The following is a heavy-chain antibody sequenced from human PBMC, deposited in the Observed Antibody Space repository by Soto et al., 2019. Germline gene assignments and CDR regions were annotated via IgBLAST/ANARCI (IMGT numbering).Heavy chain of an antibody. V-gene: IGHV3-23*01. D-gene: IGHD3-10*01. Sequence: QLLQSGGGLVQPGGSLTLSCAASGFTFGTTDMSWVRQAPGEGLEWVSTIDGSGGITYYADSVKGRFTISRDNSRNTVYLQMNSLRGYDTALYYCVKNSGWFNTWGHGALVTVSS. J-gene: IGHJ5*01. CDR2: IDGSGGIT. CDR3: VKNSGWFNT. CDR1: GFTFGTTD.